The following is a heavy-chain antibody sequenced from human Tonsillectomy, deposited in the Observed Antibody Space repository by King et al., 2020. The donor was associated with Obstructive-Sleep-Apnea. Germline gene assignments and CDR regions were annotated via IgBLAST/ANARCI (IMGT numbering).Heavy chain of an antibody. Sequence: VQLVESGGGLVQPGGSLRLSCAASGFTFSSYWMHWVRQAPGKGLVWVSRINSDGSITSYADSVKGRFTISRDNAKNTLYLQMNSLRAEDTAVYYCARSIIGGIYYFDYWGQGTLVTVSS. J-gene: IGHJ4*02. D-gene: IGHD1-26*01. CDR3: ARSIIGGIYYFDY. CDR2: INSDGSIT. CDR1: GFTFSSYW. V-gene: IGHV3-74*01.